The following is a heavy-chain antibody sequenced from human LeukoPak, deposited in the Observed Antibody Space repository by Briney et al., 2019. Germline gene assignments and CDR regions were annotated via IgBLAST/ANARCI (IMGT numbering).Heavy chain of an antibody. D-gene: IGHD6-13*01. CDR1: GFTFRTYW. V-gene: IGHV3-7*03. J-gene: IGHJ4*02. CDR3: ARPRDSGWSKTWDY. CDR2: IKQEGSEK. Sequence: PGGSLRLSCEGSGFTFRTYWMTWVRQAPGKGLEWVANIKQEGSEKYYVDSVKGRFTISRDNAQNSLYLQMNSLRAEDTAVYYCARPRDSGWSKTWDYWGQGTLVTVSS.